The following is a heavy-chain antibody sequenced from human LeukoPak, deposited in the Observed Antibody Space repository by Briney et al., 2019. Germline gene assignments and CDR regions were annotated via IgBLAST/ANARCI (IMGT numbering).Heavy chain of an antibody. CDR3: AREPAWTLVPLATILFDP. D-gene: IGHD1-1*01. CDR2: INPNSGGT. CDR1: GSTFTGYY. V-gene: IGHV1-2*02. J-gene: IGHJ5*02. Sequence: GASVTVSCTASGSTFTGYYKHWVRQAPGPGLERKGWINPNSGGTNYAQKFQGRVTMTRDTSISTAYMELGRLRADDTAVYYCAREPAWTLVPLATILFDPWGQGTLVTVSS.